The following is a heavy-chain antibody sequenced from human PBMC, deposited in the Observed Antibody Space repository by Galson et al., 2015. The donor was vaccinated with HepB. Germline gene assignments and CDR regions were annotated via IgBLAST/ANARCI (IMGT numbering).Heavy chain of an antibody. CDR2: ISWNSGDI. CDR1: GFTFDDYA. D-gene: IGHD4-17*01. Sequence: SLRLSCAASGFTFDDYAMHWVRQAPGKGLEWVSGISWNSGDIRYADSVKGRFTISRDNAKNSLYLQMNSLRAEDTALYYCAKVKTVTTFKDVFDMWGQGTMVTVSS. V-gene: IGHV3-9*01. J-gene: IGHJ3*02. CDR3: AKVKTVTTFKDVFDM.